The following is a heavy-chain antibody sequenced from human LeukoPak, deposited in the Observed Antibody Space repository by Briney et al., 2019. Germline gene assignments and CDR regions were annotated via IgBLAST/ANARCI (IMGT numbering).Heavy chain of an antibody. D-gene: IGHD1-1*01. V-gene: IGHV3-23*01. J-gene: IGHJ3*01. CDR3: ANDGTGVHVWTPEAFDL. CDR2: ISGNGGRT. Sequence: GGSLRLSCTASGFTFTTYAMSWVRQAPGKGLEWVSTISGNGGRTYYEDSVKGRFTITRDNSKNTLYLQVSSLRAEDTAMYYCANDGTGVHVWTPEAFDLWGPGTMVIVSS. CDR1: GFTFTTYA.